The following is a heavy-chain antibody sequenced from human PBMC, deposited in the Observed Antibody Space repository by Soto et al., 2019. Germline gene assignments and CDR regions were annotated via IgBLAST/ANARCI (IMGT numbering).Heavy chain of an antibody. V-gene: IGHV4-39*02. D-gene: IGHD2-15*01. CDR1: GGSISSSSYY. J-gene: IGHJ3*02. CDR3: ARDHIVAVVAARVRNAFDI. CDR2: IYYSGST. Sequence: SETLSLTCTVSGGSISSSSYYWGWIRQPPGKGLEWIGSIYYSGSTYYNPSLKSRVTISVDTSKNQFSLKLSSVTAADTAVYYCARDHIVAVVAARVRNAFDIWGQGTMVTVSS.